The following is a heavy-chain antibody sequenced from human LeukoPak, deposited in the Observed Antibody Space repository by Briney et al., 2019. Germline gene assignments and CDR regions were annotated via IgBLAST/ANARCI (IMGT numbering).Heavy chain of an antibody. CDR2: ISGSGGST. CDR3: ARSPIVVARWDYYMDV. D-gene: IGHD2-15*01. CDR1: GFTFSSYA. Sequence: GGSLRLSCAASGFTFSSYAMSWVRQAPGKGLEWVSAISGSGGSTYYADSVKGRFTISRDNSKNTLYLQMNSLRAEDTAVYYCARSPIVVARWDYYMDVWGKGTTVTVSS. J-gene: IGHJ6*03. V-gene: IGHV3-23*01.